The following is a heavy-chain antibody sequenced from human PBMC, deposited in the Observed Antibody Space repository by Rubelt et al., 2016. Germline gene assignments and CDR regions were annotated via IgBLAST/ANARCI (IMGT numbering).Heavy chain of an antibody. J-gene: IGHJ6*02. CDR2: IGSGRSPI. D-gene: IGHD5-12*01. Sequence: ISYIGSGRSPIYYADSVKGRFTISRDNSKNTLYLQMNSLRAEDTAVYYCARAGRPGDGGYDYPNYPYYYGMDVWGQGTTVTVSS. V-gene: IGHV3-48*01. CDR3: ARAGRPGDGGYDYPNYPYYYGMDV.